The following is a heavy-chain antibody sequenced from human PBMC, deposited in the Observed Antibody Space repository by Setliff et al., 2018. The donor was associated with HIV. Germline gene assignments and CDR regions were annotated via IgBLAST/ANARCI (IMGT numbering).Heavy chain of an antibody. D-gene: IGHD2-2*01. CDR1: GYTFSTYG. V-gene: IGHV1-18*01. J-gene: IGHJ4*02. Sequence: ASVKVSCKASGYTFSTYGISWARQAPGQGLEWMGWISAYNDNTNYAQKVQGRVTMTTDTSTSTAYMVLRSLRSDDTAVYYCARDLGYCTSTSCYGVFDYWGQGTLVTAPQ. CDR2: ISAYNDNT. CDR3: ARDLGYCTSTSCYGVFDY.